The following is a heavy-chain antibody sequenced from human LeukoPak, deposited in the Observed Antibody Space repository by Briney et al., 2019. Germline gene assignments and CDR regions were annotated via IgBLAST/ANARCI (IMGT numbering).Heavy chain of an antibody. Sequence: RASVKVSCKVSGYTLTELSMHWVRQAPGKGLEWMGGFDPEDGETTYAQKFQGRVTMTEDTSTDTAYMELSSLRSEDTAVYYCAAGRVSVLMVYAEYYFDYWGQGTLVTVSS. J-gene: IGHJ4*02. V-gene: IGHV1-24*01. CDR2: FDPEDGET. CDR3: AAGRVSVLMVYAEYYFDY. D-gene: IGHD2-8*01. CDR1: GYTLTELS.